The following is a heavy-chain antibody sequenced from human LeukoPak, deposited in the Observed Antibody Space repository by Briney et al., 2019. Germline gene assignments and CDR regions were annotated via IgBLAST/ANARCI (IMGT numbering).Heavy chain of an antibody. J-gene: IGHJ3*01. D-gene: IGHD3-9*01. Sequence: PGGSLRLSCAASGFTFNTYWMSWVRQAPGKGLEWVANIKVDGSEKYYVDSVKGRFTISRDNSKNTLYLQMNSLRAEDTAVYYCAKCRGEMSYDILSWGQGTMVTVSS. CDR1: GFTFNTYW. CDR2: IKVDGSEK. CDR3: AKCRGEMSYDILS. V-gene: IGHV3-7*03.